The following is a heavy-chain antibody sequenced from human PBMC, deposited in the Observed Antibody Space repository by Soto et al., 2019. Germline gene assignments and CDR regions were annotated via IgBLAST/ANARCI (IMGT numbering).Heavy chain of an antibody. V-gene: IGHV4-34*01. J-gene: IGHJ6*02. Sequence: QVQLQQWGAGLLKPSETLSPTCAVYGGSFSGYYWSWIRQPPGKGLEWIGEINHSGSTNYNPSLKSRVTISVDTSKNQFSLKLSSVTAADTAVYYCARGIAAAGTGGNYYYYGMDVWGQGTTVTVSS. CDR3: ARGIAAAGTGGNYYYYGMDV. D-gene: IGHD6-13*01. CDR1: GGSFSGYY. CDR2: INHSGST.